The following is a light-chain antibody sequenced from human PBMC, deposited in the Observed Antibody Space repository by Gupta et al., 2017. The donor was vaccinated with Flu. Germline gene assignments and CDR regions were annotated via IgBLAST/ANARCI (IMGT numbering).Light chain of an antibody. V-gene: IGLV10-54*04. CDR2: RNN. J-gene: IGLJ1*01. CDR1: NNNVGNQG. Sequence: NNNNVGNQGAAWRQQHQGHPPKLLSYRNNKRPSGISERFSASRSGNTASLTITGLQPEDEADYYCSAWDRSLSGYVFGTGTKVTVL. CDR3: SAWDRSLSGYV.